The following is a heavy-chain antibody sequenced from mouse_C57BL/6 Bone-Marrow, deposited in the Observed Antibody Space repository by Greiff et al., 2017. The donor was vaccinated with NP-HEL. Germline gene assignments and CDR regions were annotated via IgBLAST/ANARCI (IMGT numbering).Heavy chain of an antibody. V-gene: IGHV1-52*01. Sequence: VQRVESGAELVRPGSSVKLSCKASGYTFTSYWMHWVKQRPIQGLEWIGNIDPSDSETHYNQKFKDKATLTVDKSSSTAYMQLSSLTSEDSAVYYCARGRYSNYYAMDYWGQGTSVTVSS. D-gene: IGHD2-5*01. CDR2: IDPSDSET. CDR3: ARGRYSNYYAMDY. CDR1: GYTFTSYW. J-gene: IGHJ4*01.